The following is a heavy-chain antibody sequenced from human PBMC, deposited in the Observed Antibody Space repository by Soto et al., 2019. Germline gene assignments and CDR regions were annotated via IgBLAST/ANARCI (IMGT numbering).Heavy chain of an antibody. V-gene: IGHV3-30*18. CDR3: AKELVVNSSSWPSEAFDI. CDR2: ISYDGSNK. D-gene: IGHD6-13*01. Sequence: QVQLVESGGGVVQPGRSLRLSCAASGFTFSSYGMHWVRQAPGKGLEWVAVISYDGSNKYYADSVKGRFTISRDNSKNTLYLQMNSLRAEDTDVYYCAKELVVNSSSWPSEAFDIWGQGTMVTGYS. CDR1: GFTFSSYG. J-gene: IGHJ3*02.